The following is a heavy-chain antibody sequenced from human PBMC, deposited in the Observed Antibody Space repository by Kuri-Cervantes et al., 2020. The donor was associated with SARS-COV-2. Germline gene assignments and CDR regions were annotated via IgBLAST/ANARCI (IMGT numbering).Heavy chain of an antibody. D-gene: IGHD3-10*01. Sequence: SETLSLTCTVSGGSLSSHYWSWIRQPPGKGLEWIGYIYYSGSTYYNPSLKSRVSMSVDTSKNQFSLKLSSVSAADTAVYYCALGSGSTSYYFYYYMDIWGRGSTVTVSS. J-gene: IGHJ6*03. CDR1: GGSLSSHY. CDR3: ALGSGSTSYYFYYYMDI. CDR2: IYYSGST. V-gene: IGHV4-59*04.